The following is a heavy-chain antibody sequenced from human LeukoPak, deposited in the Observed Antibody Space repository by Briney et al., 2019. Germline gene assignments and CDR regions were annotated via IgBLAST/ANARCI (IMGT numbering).Heavy chain of an antibody. Sequence: GGSLRLSCAASGFTVSSNYMSWVRQAPGKGLEWVSVIYSGGSIYYADSVKGRFTISRDNSKNTLYLQMNSLRAEDTAVYYCASTMAFVVVPASRGMDVWGQGTTVTVSS. J-gene: IGHJ6*02. D-gene: IGHD2-2*01. CDR1: GFTVSSNY. CDR3: ASTMAFVVVPASRGMDV. V-gene: IGHV3-66*01. CDR2: IYSGGSI.